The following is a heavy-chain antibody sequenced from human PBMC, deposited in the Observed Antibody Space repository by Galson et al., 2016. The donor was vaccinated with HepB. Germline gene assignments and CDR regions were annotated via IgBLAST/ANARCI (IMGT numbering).Heavy chain of an antibody. Sequence: SLRLSCAASGFTFSSYAMNWVRQAPGKGLEWVSAISDSGGSTYFADSVMGRFTISRDNSKNTLYLQMNSLRVDDTAVYYCAKGTTLQVHFGYFDHWGQGTLVTVSS. CDR1: GFTFSSYA. J-gene: IGHJ4*02. V-gene: IGHV3-23*01. CDR3: AKGTTLQVHFGYFDH. CDR2: ISDSGGST. D-gene: IGHD1/OR15-1a*01.